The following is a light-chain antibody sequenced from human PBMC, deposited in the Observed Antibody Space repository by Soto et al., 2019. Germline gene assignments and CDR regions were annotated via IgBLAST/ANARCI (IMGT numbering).Light chain of an antibody. Sequence: DIQMTQSPSTLSASVGNRVTITCRASQPTNWVAWYQQKPGKAPKLLIYQASSLESGVPSRFSGSGSGTELTLAFSRLQPEDFAAYYCQQCDKYSPRTFGQGTKVEIK. CDR3: QQCDKYSPRT. J-gene: IGKJ1*01. CDR1: QPTNW. CDR2: QAS. V-gene: IGKV1-5*03.